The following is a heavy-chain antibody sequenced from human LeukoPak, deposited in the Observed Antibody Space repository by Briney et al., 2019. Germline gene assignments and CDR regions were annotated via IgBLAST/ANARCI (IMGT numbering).Heavy chain of an antibody. CDR3: AKLFLWFGESKDLDY. CDR2: IRYDGSNK. V-gene: IGHV3-30*02. D-gene: IGHD3-10*01. CDR1: GFTFSSYG. J-gene: IGHJ4*02. Sequence: PGGSLRLSCAASGFTFSSYGMHWVRQAPGKGLEWVAFIRYDGSNKYYADSVKGRSTISRDNSKNTLYLQMNSLRAEDTAVYYCAKLFLWFGESKDLDYWGQGTPVTVSS.